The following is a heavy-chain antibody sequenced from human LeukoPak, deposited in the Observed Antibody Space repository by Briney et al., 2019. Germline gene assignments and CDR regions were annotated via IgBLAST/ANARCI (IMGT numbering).Heavy chain of an antibody. D-gene: IGHD6-13*01. CDR1: GFTFSSYA. CDR3: AKDGDSGSWYSDRDY. Sequence: PGGSLRLSCAASGFTFSSYAMSWVRQAPGKGLEWVSAISGSGGSTYYADSVKGRFTISRDNSKNTLYLQMNSLRAEDTAVYYCAKDGDSGSWYSDRDYWGQGTLVTVSS. J-gene: IGHJ4*02. CDR2: ISGSGGST. V-gene: IGHV3-23*01.